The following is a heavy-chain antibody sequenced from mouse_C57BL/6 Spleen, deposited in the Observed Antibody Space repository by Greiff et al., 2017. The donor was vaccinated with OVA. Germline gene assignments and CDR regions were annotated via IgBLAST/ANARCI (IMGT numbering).Heavy chain of an antibody. J-gene: IGHJ2*01. CDR3: AGYGNYLYYFDY. Sequence: VQLQESGAELVKPGASVKMSCKASGYTFTSYWITWVKQRPGQGLEWIGDIYPGSGSTNYNEKFKSKATLTVDTSSSTAYMQLSSLTSEDSAVYYCAGYGNYLYYFDYWGQGTTLTVSS. CDR1: GYTFTSYW. D-gene: IGHD2-1*01. CDR2: IYPGSGST. V-gene: IGHV1-55*01.